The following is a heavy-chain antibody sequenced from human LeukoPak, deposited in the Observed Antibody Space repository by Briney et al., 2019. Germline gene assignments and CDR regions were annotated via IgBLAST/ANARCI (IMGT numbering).Heavy chain of an antibody. J-gene: IGHJ4*02. CDR3: ARRYYYGYYFDY. V-gene: IGHV4-38-2*02. D-gene: IGHD3-10*01. CDR1: GYSISSGYY. CDR2: IYHSGST. Sequence: SETLSLTCTVSGYSISSGYYWGWIRQPPGKGLEWIGSIYHSGSTYYNPSLKSRVTISVDTSKNQFSLKLSSVTAADTAVYYCARRYYYGYYFDYWGQGTLVTVSS.